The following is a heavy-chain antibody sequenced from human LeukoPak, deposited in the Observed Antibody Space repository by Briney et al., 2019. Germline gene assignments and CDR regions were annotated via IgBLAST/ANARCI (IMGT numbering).Heavy chain of an antibody. CDR3: AKVPHYDYVWGSYRPYFDY. CDR2: ISGSGGST. CDR1: GFTFGDYA. D-gene: IGHD3-16*02. V-gene: IGHV3-23*01. Sequence: GGSLRLSCTASGFTFGDYAMSWVRQPPGKGLEWVSAISGSGGSTYYADSVKGRFTISRDNSKNTLYLQMNSLRAEDTAVYYCAKVPHYDYVWGSYRPYFDYWGQGTLVTVSS. J-gene: IGHJ4*02.